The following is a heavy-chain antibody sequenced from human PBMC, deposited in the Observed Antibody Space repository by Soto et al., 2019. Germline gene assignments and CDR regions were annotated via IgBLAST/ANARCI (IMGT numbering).Heavy chain of an antibody. J-gene: IGHJ4*02. V-gene: IGHV1-3*01. Sequence: ASVKVSCKASGYTFTSYAMHWVRQAPGQRLEWMGWINAGNGNTKYSQKFQGRVTITRDTSASTAYMELSSLRSEDTAVYYCARSTILGNWPFDFWGQGTLVTVSS. CDR1: GYTFTSYA. CDR2: INAGNGNT. CDR3: ARSTILGNWPFDF. D-gene: IGHD1-1*01.